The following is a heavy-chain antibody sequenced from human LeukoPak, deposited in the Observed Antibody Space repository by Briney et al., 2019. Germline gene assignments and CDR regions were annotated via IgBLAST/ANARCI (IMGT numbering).Heavy chain of an antibody. V-gene: IGHV4-4*09. CDR1: GGSISSYY. CDR2: IYTSGST. Sequence: SETLSLTCTVSGGSISSYYWSWIRQPPGKGLEWIGYIYTSGSTNYNPSLESRVTISVDTSKNQFSLKLSSVTAADTAVYYCARHRIAAAGIDYWGQGTLVTVSS. J-gene: IGHJ4*02. D-gene: IGHD6-13*01. CDR3: ARHRIAAAGIDY.